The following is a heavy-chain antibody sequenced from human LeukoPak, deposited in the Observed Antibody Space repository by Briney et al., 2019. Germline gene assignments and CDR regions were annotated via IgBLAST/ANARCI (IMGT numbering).Heavy chain of an antibody. V-gene: IGHV3-11*04. J-gene: IGHJ1*01. D-gene: IGHD3-3*01. CDR1: GFTFSDYY. CDR3: ARAPSEVGGYYPEYFRH. Sequence: GGSLRLSCAASGFTFSDYYMSWIRQAPGKGLEWVSYISSSGSTIYYADSVKGRFTISRDNAKNSLYLQMNSLRADDTGVYYCARAPSEVGGYYPEYFRHWGQGTLVTVSS. CDR2: ISSSGSTI.